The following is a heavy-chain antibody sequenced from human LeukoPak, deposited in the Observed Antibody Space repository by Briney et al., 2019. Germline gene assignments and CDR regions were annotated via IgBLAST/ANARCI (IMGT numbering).Heavy chain of an antibody. Sequence: GESLKISCKGLGYSSSYYWIGWVRQMPGKGLEWMGIIYLGDSDTRYSPSFQGQITISADKSITTAYLQWGSLKASDTAIYYCARRGSSGSNWFDPWGQGTLVTVSS. V-gene: IGHV5-51*01. CDR3: ARRGSSGSNWFDP. CDR1: GYSSSYYW. D-gene: IGHD3-22*01. J-gene: IGHJ5*02. CDR2: IYLGDSDT.